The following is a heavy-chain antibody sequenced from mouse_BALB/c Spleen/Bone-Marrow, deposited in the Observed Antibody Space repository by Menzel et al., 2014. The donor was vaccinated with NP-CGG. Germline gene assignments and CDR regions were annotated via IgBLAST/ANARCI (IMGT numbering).Heavy chain of an antibody. CDR1: GFTFSSYT. D-gene: IGHD1-1*01. V-gene: IGHV5-12-2*01. CDR2: ISNGGGST. CDR3: ARHGYYGSSAMDY. J-gene: IGHJ4*01. Sequence: EVKLVESGGGLVQPGGSLKLSCAASGFTFSSYTMSWVRQTPEKRLEWVAYISNGGGSTYYPDTVKSRFTISRNNAKNALYLQMRSLKSEDTAMYYCARHGYYGSSAMDYWGQGTSDTVSS.